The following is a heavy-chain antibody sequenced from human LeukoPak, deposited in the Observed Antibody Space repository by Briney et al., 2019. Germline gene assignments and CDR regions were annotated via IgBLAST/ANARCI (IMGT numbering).Heavy chain of an antibody. J-gene: IGHJ4*02. V-gene: IGHV3-7*03. D-gene: IGHD3-10*01. Sequence: GGSLRLSCAASGFTFSTYWMTWVRQAPGKGLEWVANIKQDGSEKYFVDSVKGRFSISRDNAKNSLYLQMNSLRAEDTAVYYCAKDYMDYYGSGSYYKDYWGQGTLVTVSS. CDR3: AKDYMDYYGSGSYYKDY. CDR2: IKQDGSEK. CDR1: GFTFSTYW.